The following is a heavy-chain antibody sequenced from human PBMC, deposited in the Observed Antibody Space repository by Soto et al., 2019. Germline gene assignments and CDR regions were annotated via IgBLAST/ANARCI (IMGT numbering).Heavy chain of an antibody. CDR1: GYTFTNSG. D-gene: IGHD5-18*01. V-gene: IGHV1-18*01. CDR3: ARRSPDTATYE. CDR2: IGAYNGHT. J-gene: IGHJ4*02. Sequence: ASVKVSCKASGYTFTNSGISWVRQAPGQGLEWMGWIGAYNGHTKYAQKIQGRVTMTTDTSTSTAYMELRSLKSDDTAVYYCARRSPDTATYEWGQGTLVTVSS.